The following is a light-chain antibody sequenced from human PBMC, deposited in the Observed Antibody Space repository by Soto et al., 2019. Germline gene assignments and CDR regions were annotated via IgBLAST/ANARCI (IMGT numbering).Light chain of an antibody. V-gene: IGKV1-5*03. CDR3: QQYNSYSWT. CDR2: KAS. Sequence: DIHMTQSPSTLSASVGNIFTITCRASQSISSWLAWYQQKPGQAPKLLIYKASSLESGVPSRFRGSGSGTEFTLTISSLQTDDFATYYCQQYNSYSWTFGQGTKVDIK. CDR1: QSISSW. J-gene: IGKJ1*01.